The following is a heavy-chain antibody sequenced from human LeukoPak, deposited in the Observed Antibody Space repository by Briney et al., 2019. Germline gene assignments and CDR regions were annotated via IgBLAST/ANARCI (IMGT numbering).Heavy chain of an antibody. CDR1: GYTFTGYY. CDR2: LNPNSGDT. D-gene: IGHD4-23*01. Sequence: ASVKVSCKASGYTFTGYYMHWVRQASGQGLEWMAWLNPNSGDTDSAQKFQGRVTMTRDTSITTAYLELSSLRSDDTAVYYCARAPAGGPFDNWGQGTLVTVSS. J-gene: IGHJ4*02. CDR3: ARAPAGGPFDN. V-gene: IGHV1-2*02.